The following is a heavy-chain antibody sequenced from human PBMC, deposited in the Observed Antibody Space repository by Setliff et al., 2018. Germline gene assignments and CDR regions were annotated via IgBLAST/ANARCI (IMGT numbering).Heavy chain of an antibody. Sequence: SETLSLTCAVSGYSISSGYYWGWIRQPPGKGLEWIGSINHSGSTYYNPSLKSRVTISVDTSKNQFSLKLSSVTAADTAVYYCARQVNTWSFFDYWGKGTTVTVSS. J-gene: IGHJ4*03. CDR2: INHSGST. CDR3: ARQVNTWSFFDY. D-gene: IGHD2-8*02. V-gene: IGHV4-38-2*01. CDR1: GYSISSGYY.